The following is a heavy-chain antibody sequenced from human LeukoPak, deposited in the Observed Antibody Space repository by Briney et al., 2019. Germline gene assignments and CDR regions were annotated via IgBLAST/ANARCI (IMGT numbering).Heavy chain of an antibody. CDR3: AKGRTSMVRGVIGGY. J-gene: IGHJ4*02. Sequence: PGGSLRLSCAASGFTFSSYGMHWVRQAPGKGLEWVAVISYDGSNKYYADSVKGRFTISRDNSKNTLYLQMNSPRAEDTAVYYCAKGRTSMVRGVIGGYWGQGTLVTVSS. V-gene: IGHV3-30*18. CDR2: ISYDGSNK. D-gene: IGHD3-10*01. CDR1: GFTFSSYG.